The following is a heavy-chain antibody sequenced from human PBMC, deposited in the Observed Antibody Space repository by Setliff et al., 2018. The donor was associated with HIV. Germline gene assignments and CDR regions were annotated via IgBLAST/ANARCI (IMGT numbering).Heavy chain of an antibody. D-gene: IGHD2-15*01. Sequence: SGPTLVNPTETLTLTCTVSGFSLSNARMGVSWIRQPPGKALEWLAHIFSNDEKSYSTSLKSRLTISKDTSKNQVILTMTNMDPVDTATYYCAHSPEFYSSIVWGQGTLVTVSS. J-gene: IGHJ4*02. CDR2: IFSNDEK. V-gene: IGHV2-26*01. CDR3: AHSPEFYSSIV. CDR1: GFSLSNARMG.